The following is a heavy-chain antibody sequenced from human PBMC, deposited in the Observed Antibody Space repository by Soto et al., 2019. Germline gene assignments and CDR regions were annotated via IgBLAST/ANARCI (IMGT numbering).Heavy chain of an antibody. CDR1: GYTFTSYD. V-gene: IGHV1-8*01. Sequence: ASVQVSCKASGYTFTSYDINWVRQATGQGLEWMGWMNPNSGNTGYAQKFQGRVTMTRNTSISTAYMELSSLRSEDTAVYYCAKSEGRDGYSFEYWGPGNLVTVSS. CDR3: AKSEGRDGYSFEY. CDR2: MNPNSGNT. J-gene: IGHJ4*02. D-gene: IGHD5-12*01.